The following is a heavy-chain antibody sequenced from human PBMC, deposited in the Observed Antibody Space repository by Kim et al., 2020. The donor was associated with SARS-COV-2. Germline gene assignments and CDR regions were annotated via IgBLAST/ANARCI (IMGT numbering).Heavy chain of an antibody. V-gene: IGHV3-23*01. Sequence: GGSLRLSCAASGFTFSNFGMSWVRQAPGKGLERVSGISGGGDKTAYADSVKGRFTISRDNSKNTLYLQMNSLRAEDTAIYYCAKKVPGRFFPFDLWGQGTLVTVSS. CDR3: AKKVPGRFFPFDL. CDR1: GFTFSNFG. CDR2: ISGGGDKT. J-gene: IGHJ4*02. D-gene: IGHD3-10*01.